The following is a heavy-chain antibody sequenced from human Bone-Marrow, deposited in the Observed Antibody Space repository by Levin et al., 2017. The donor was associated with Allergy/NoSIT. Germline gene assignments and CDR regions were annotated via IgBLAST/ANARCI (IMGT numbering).Heavy chain of an antibody. CDR2: ASGGAGRTTT. CDR1: GFTFSDYA. D-gene: IGHD2-8*02. V-gene: IGHV3-23*01. Sequence: HPGGSLRLSCVASGFTFSDYALSWVRQAPGKRLEWISTASGGAGRTTTYHAGSVTGRLTISRDSSKNMVYLQVNSLRVDDTAVYYCAKATLRTCTGARCYPFDRWGQGTLVTVSS. CDR3: AKATLRTCTGARCYPFDR. J-gene: IGHJ5*02.